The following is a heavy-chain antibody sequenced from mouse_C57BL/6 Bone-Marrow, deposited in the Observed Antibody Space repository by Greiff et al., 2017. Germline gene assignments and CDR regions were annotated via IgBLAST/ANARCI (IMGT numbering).Heavy chain of an antibody. CDR2: ISDGGSYT. Sequence: EVMLVESGGGLVKPGGSPKLSCAASGFTFSSYAMSWVRQTPEKRLEWVATISDGGSYTYYPDNVKGRFTISRDNAKNNLYLQMSHLKSEDTAMYYCARDHYYGSSPYFDDWGQGTTLTVSS. D-gene: IGHD1-1*01. J-gene: IGHJ2*01. V-gene: IGHV5-4*01. CDR1: GFTFSSYA. CDR3: ARDHYYGSSPYFDD.